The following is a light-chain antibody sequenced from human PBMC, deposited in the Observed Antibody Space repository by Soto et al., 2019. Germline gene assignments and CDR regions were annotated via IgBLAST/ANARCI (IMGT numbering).Light chain of an antibody. J-gene: IGLJ1*01. Sequence: QSVLTQPPSASGTPGQRVTISCSGSSSNIGSNTVNWYQQLPGTAPKLLIYSNNQRPSGVPDRFSDSKSGTSASLAISGIQSEDEADYYCAAWDDSLNGYVFGTGTKLTVL. CDR2: SNN. V-gene: IGLV1-44*01. CDR1: SSNIGSNT. CDR3: AAWDDSLNGYV.